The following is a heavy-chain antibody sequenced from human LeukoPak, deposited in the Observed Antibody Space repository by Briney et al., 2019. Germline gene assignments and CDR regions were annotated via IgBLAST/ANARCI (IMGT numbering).Heavy chain of an antibody. J-gene: IGHJ4*02. CDR1: GGTFSTYA. CDR2: IIPIFGTP. CDR3: ARDPVDYYDSSGYFGY. D-gene: IGHD3-22*01. V-gene: IGHV1-69*06. Sequence: ASVKVSCKASGGTFSTYAISWVRQAPGQGLEWMGGIIPIFGTPNYAQKFQGRVTITADKSTGTAYMELSSLRSEDTALYYCARDPVDYYDSSGYFGYWGQGTLVTVSS.